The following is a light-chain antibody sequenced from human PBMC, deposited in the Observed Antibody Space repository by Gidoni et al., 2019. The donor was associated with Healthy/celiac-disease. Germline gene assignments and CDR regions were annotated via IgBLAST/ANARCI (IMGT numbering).Light chain of an antibody. J-gene: IGKJ3*01. CDR2: DAS. V-gene: IGKV1-33*01. Sequence: DIQMTQSPSSLSASVGDSVTITCQASQEISNYLNWYQQKSGKAPKFLIYDASHLETGAPSRFSGSGSGTDFTFTITSLQPEATATHYGQQYDNLPPFTFGPGTKVDIK. CDR3: QQYDNLPPFT. CDR1: QEISNY.